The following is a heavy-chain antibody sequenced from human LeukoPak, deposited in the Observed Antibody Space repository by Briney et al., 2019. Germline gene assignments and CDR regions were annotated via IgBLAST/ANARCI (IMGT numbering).Heavy chain of an antibody. D-gene: IGHD3-22*01. J-gene: IGHJ3*01. Sequence: GESLKISCKGSGYRFNACWIAWVRQMPGKGLEWMGIIYPDDSDTRYSPSFQGQVTISADKSVRTAYLQWSSLKVSDTAMYYCARPNITSYYDSRGYDAFDVWGQGTMVTVSS. CDR2: IYPDDSDT. CDR3: ARPNITSYYDSRGYDAFDV. V-gene: IGHV5-51*01. CDR1: GYRFNACW.